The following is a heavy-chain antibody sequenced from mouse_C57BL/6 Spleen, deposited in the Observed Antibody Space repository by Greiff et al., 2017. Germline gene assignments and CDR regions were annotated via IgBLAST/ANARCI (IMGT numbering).Heavy chain of an antibody. CDR3: AREGDYCGSPCEYFDV. Sequence: QVQLQQPGTELVKPGASVKLSCKASGYTFTSYWMHWVKQRPGQGLEWIGNINPSNGGTNYNEKFKSKATLTVDKYSSTAYMQLSSLTSEDSAFYYCAREGDYCGSPCEYFDVWGTVTTVTVSS. CDR1: GYTFTSYW. J-gene: IGHJ1*03. CDR2: INPSNGGT. D-gene: IGHD1-1*01. V-gene: IGHV1-53*01.